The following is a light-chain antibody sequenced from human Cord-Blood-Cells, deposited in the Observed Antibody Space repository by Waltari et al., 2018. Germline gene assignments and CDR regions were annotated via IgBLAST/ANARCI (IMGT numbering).Light chain of an antibody. V-gene: IGLV3-27*01. CDR3: YSAADNNLV. CDR2: KDS. Sequence: SYELTQPSSVSVSPGQTARITCSGDVLAKKYARWFQQKPGQAPVLVIYKDSERPSGTPERFSGSSSGTTVTFTISGAQVEDEADYYCYSAADNNLVFGGGTKLTVL. J-gene: IGLJ2*01. CDR1: VLAKKY.